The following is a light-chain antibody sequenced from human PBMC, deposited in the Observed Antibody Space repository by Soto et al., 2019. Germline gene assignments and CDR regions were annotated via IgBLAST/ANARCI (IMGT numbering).Light chain of an antibody. Sequence: DIRMTQSPSPLSASVGDRFTIPCRASQSISSYLNWYQQKPGIAPKLLIYAASSLQSGVPSRFSGSGSGTDFTLTISSLQPEDFATYYCQQSYSTPWTFGQGTRVDI. CDR3: QQSYSTPWT. V-gene: IGKV1-39*01. J-gene: IGKJ1*01. CDR2: AAS. CDR1: QSISSY.